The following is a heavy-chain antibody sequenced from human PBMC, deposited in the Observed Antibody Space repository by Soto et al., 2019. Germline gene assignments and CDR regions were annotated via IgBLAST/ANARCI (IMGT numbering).Heavy chain of an antibody. Sequence: GASVKVSCKTSGYTFSTSGISWVRQAPGQGLEWVGWIRPDNGNTESAQRLQGRVTLTTDTSASTAYMELRSLTSDDTAMYYCARDTESNRYNDWGQGTQVTVSS. J-gene: IGHJ1*01. CDR3: ARDTESNRYND. D-gene: IGHD1-20*01. CDR2: IRPDNGNT. CDR1: GYTFSTSG. V-gene: IGHV1-18*01.